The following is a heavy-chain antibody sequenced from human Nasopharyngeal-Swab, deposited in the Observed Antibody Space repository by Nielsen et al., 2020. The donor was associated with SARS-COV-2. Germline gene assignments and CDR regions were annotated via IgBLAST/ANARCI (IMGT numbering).Heavy chain of an antibody. Sequence: SLKISRVASGFTLDDYAMHWVREAPGKGLEWVSGISWNSGSIHYAGSVKGRFTISRDNGKNSLYLQMNSLRPEDTAFYYCVKDMRIVATLSWGFDSWGQGTLVTVSS. CDR2: ISWNSGSI. V-gene: IGHV3-9*01. CDR1: GFTLDDYA. D-gene: IGHD5-12*01. CDR3: VKDMRIVATLSWGFDS. J-gene: IGHJ4*02.